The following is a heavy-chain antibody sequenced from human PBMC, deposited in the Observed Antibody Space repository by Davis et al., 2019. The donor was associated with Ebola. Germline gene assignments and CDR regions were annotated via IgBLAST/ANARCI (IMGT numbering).Heavy chain of an antibody. Sequence: SGPTLVKPTQTLTLTCTFSGFSLSTSGVGVGWIRQPPGKALEWLVLIYWDDDKRYSPSLKSRLTITKDTSKNQVVLTMTNMDPVDTATYYCAHTRGIVATTYYFDYWGQGTLVTVSS. D-gene: IGHD5-12*01. CDR1: GFSLSTSGVG. J-gene: IGHJ4*02. CDR3: AHTRGIVATTYYFDY. CDR2: IYWDDDK. V-gene: IGHV2-5*02.